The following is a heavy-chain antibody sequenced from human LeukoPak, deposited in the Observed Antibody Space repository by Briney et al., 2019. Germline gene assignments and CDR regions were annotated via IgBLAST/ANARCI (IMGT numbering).Heavy chain of an antibody. J-gene: IGHJ6*02. V-gene: IGHV3-30-3*01. CDR2: MSYDGSHK. D-gene: IGHD2-2*01. Sequence: QSGTSLRLSCAASGLTFSNYAMHWVRQAPGKGLEWVAVMSYDGSHKFYADSVRGRFTISRDTSKNTLYLQMNSLRPEDTAVYYCARKGVPAAIVYYGVDVWGQGTTVTVSS. CDR1: GLTFSNYA. CDR3: ARKGVPAAIVYYGVDV.